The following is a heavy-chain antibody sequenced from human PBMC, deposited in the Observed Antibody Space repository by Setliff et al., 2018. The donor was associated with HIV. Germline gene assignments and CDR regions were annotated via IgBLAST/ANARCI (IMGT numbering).Heavy chain of an antibody. CDR3: ARSGHKKNDWFEPVFYYHMDV. D-gene: IGHD3-10*01. CDR2: INPNTGAT. V-gene: IGHV1-2*02. J-gene: IGHJ6*03. Sequence: ASVKVSCKASAYTFTGYYIHWVRQAPGQGLEWMGWINPNTGATYYAQKFQGRVTMTRDTSITTAYMELRRLTSDDTAVYYCARSGHKKNDWFEPVFYYHMDVWGKGTKVTVSS. CDR1: AYTFTGYY.